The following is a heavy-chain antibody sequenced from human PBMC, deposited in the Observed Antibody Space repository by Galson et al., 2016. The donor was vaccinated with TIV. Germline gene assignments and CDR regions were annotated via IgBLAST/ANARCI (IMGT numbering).Heavy chain of an antibody. Sequence: SLRLSCAASGFTFDDFDMAWVRQGPGRGLEWVSSVNWNGLGTSYADSVKGRFTISRDSAKNSLYLQMDSLGAEDTALYYCARMASCGGTCYYFDSWGQGTLVAVSS. CDR1: GFTFDDFD. J-gene: IGHJ4*02. CDR3: ARMASCGGTCYYFDS. D-gene: IGHD2-21*01. V-gene: IGHV3-20*04. CDR2: VNWNGLGT.